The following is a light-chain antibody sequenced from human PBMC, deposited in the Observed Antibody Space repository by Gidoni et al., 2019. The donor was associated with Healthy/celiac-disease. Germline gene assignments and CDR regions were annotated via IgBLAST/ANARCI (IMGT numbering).Light chain of an antibody. J-gene: IGKJ4*01. V-gene: IGKV3-20*01. Sequence: EIVLTQSPGTLSLSPGERASQSVSSSYLAWYQQKPGQAPRLLIYGASSRATGIPDRFSGSGSGTDFTLTISRLEPEDFAVYYCQQYGSLLTFGGGTKVEIK. CDR2: GAS. CDR1: QSVSSSY. CDR3: QQYGSLLT.